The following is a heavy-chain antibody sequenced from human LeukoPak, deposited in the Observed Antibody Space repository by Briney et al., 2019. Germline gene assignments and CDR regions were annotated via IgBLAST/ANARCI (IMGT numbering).Heavy chain of an antibody. V-gene: IGHV3-23*01. D-gene: IGHD2-2*01. CDR1: EFTFNNYA. J-gene: IGHJ4*02. CDR3: ARERSTIGWD. CDR2: ITSSGSST. Sequence: GGSLRLSCAASEFTFNNYAMSWVRQAPGTGLEWVSAITSSGSSTYYADSVKGRFTISRDNSKNMVHLQMHSLRVEDTALYYCARERSTIGWDWGQGSLVTVSS.